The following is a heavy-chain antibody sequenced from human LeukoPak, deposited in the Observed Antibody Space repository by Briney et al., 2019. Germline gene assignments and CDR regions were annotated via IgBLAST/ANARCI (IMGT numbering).Heavy chain of an antibody. CDR2: ISAYNGNT. Sequence: ASVKVSCKASGYTFNSYGISWVRQAPGQGLEWMGWISAYNGNTKYAQKFQGRVTMTTDTSTSTAYMEVRNLRSDDTAVYYCARVEGPSIFGVVDYWGQGTLVTVSS. CDR1: GYTFNSYG. V-gene: IGHV1-18*01. D-gene: IGHD3-3*02. CDR3: ARVEGPSIFGVVDY. J-gene: IGHJ4*02.